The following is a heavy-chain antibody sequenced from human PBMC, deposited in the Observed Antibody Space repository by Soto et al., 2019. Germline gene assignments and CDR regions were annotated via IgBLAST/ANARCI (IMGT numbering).Heavy chain of an antibody. D-gene: IGHD3-22*01. V-gene: IGHV5-10-1*01. J-gene: IGHJ6*02. CDR1: GYSFTSYW. CDR2: IDPSDSYT. Sequence: PGESLKISCKGSGYSFTSYWISWVRQMPGKGLEWMGRIDPSDSYTNYSPSFQGHVTISADKSISTAYLQWSSLKASDTAMYYCARLPSYYASSGYYPKGYGMDVWGQGTTVTVSS. CDR3: ARLPSYYASSGYYPKGYGMDV.